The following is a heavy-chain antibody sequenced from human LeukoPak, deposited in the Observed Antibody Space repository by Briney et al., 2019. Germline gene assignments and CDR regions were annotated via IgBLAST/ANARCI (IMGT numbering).Heavy chain of an antibody. J-gene: IGHJ4*02. V-gene: IGHV1-69*05. CDR2: IIPIFGTA. D-gene: IGHD2-21*02. Sequence: ASVKVSCKASGGTFSSYAISWVRQAPGQGLEWMGGIIPIFGTANYAQKFQGRVTITTDESTSTAYMELSSLRSEDTAVYYCARDADAYGGGDCYSYFDYWGQGTLVTVSS. CDR3: ARDADAYGGGDCYSYFDY. CDR1: GGTFSSYA.